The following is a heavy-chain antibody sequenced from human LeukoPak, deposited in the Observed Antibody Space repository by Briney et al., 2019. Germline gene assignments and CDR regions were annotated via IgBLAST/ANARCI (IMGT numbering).Heavy chain of an antibody. Sequence: GGSLRLSCAASGFTFNTYTMNWVRQAPGKGLEWVAVISYDGSNKYYADSVKGRFTISRDNSKNTLYLQMNSLRAEDTAVYYCARGGYYDSSGYLYFDYWGQGTLVTVSS. J-gene: IGHJ4*02. CDR3: ARGGYYDSSGYLYFDY. D-gene: IGHD3-22*01. V-gene: IGHV3-30*04. CDR1: GFTFNTYT. CDR2: ISYDGSNK.